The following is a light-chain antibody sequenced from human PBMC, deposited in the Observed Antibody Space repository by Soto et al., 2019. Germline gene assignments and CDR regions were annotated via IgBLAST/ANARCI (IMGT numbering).Light chain of an antibody. CDR2: DAS. V-gene: IGKV1-5*01. CDR3: QQYNSYSCT. Sequence: DIQMTQSPSTLSASVGDRVTITCWASQSISSWLAWYQQKPGKAPKLLINDASSLESGVPSRFIGSGSGTEFTLPISSLQPDEFATYYCQQYNSYSCTFGQGTKVEIK. J-gene: IGKJ1*01. CDR1: QSISSW.